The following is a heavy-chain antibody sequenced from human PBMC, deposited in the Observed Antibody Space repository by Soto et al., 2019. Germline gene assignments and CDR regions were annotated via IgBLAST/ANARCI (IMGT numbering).Heavy chain of an antibody. Sequence: LSLTCAVYGGSFSGYYWPWIRQPPGKGLDWIGEITHSGSTNYNPSLKSRVTISVDTSKNQFSLTLNSVTAADTAVYYCARSSVRGWSYWGQGTLVTVSS. CDR1: GGSFSGYY. V-gene: IGHV4-34*01. CDR3: ARSSVRGWSY. D-gene: IGHD3-10*02. CDR2: ITHSGST. J-gene: IGHJ4*02.